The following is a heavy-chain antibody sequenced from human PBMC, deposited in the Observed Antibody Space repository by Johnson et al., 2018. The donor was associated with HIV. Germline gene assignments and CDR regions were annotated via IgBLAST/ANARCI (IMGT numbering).Heavy chain of an antibody. CDR3: AKARGIVGATGAFEI. V-gene: IGHV3-33*06. CDR1: GFTFSTYG. Sequence: QVHLVESGGGVVQPGRSLRLSCVASGFTFSTYGMHWVRQAPGKGLEWVAVIWYDGSNKYYADSVKGRFTISRDNSKNTLYLQMNSLRAEDTAVYYCAKARGIVGATGAFEIWGQGTMVTVSS. CDR2: IWYDGSNK. J-gene: IGHJ3*02. D-gene: IGHD1-26*01.